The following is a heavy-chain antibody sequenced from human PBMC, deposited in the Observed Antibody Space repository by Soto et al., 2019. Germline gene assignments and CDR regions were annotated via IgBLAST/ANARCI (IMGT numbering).Heavy chain of an antibody. CDR2: ISVYNGNT. J-gene: IGHJ4*02. V-gene: IGHV1-18*01. D-gene: IGHD3-22*01. CDR3: ARGLDYYDSSGYSYYFDY. Sequence: ASVKVSCKVSGYTFTNYCISWVRHAPGQGLEWMGWISVYNGNTNYAQKFQGRVTMTTDTSTSTAYMELRSLRSDDTAVYYCARGLDYYDSSGYSYYFDYWGQGTLVTVSS. CDR1: GYTFTNYC.